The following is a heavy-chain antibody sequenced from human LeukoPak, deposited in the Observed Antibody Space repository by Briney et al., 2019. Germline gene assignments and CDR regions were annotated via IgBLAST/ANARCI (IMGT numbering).Heavy chain of an antibody. CDR3: ARALPDYYYDGSGYYQYYFDY. J-gene: IGHJ4*02. CDR1: GFTVSSNY. Sequence: GGSLRLSCAASGFTVSSNYMSWVRQAPGKGLEWVSVIYSGGSTYYADSVKGRFTISRDNSKNTLYLQMNSLGAEDTAVYYCARALPDYYYDGSGYYQYYFDYWGQGTLVTVSS. CDR2: IYSGGST. D-gene: IGHD3-22*01. V-gene: IGHV3-53*01.